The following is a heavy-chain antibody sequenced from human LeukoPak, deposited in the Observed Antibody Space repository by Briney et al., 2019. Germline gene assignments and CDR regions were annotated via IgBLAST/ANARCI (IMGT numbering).Heavy chain of an antibody. CDR3: ARTHYYDSSGYLGPWGDLDY. CDR2: INHSGST. CDR1: GGSFSDYY. J-gene: IGHJ4*02. V-gene: IGHV4-34*01. Sequence: SETLSLTCAVYGGSFSDYYWSWIRQPPGKGLEWIGEINHSGSTNYNPSLKSRVTISVDTSKNQFSLKLSSVTAADTAVYYCARTHYYDSSGYLGPWGDLDYWGQGTLVTVSS. D-gene: IGHD3-22*01.